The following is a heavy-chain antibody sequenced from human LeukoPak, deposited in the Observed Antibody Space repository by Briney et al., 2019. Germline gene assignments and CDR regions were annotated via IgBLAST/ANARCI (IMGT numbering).Heavy chain of an antibody. CDR2: IIPIFGTA. J-gene: IGHJ6*02. V-gene: IGHV1-69*13. CDR1: GGTFSGYA. D-gene: IGHD3-22*01. CDR3: ASSYYYDSSGLYGMDV. Sequence: VASVKVSCKASGGTFSGYAISWVRQAPGQGLEWMGGIIPIFGTANYAQKFQGRVTITADESTSTAYMELRSLRSDDTAVYYCASSYYYDSSGLYGMDVWGQGTTVTVSS.